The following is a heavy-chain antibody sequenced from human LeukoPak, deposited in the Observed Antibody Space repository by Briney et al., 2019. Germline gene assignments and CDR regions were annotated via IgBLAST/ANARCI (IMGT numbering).Heavy chain of an antibody. J-gene: IGHJ4*02. V-gene: IGHV4-39*07. CDR1: GGSISSSSYY. Sequence: SETLSLTCTVSGGSISSSSYYWGWIRQPPGKGLEWIGSIYYSGSTYYNPSLKSRVTISVGTSKNQFSLKLSSVTAADTAVYYCAIGRTAMVTFWGQGTLVTVSS. CDR3: AIGRTAMVTF. D-gene: IGHD5-18*01. CDR2: IYYSGST.